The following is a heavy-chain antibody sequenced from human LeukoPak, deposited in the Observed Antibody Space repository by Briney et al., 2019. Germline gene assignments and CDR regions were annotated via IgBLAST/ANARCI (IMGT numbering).Heavy chain of an antibody. V-gene: IGHV1-46*01. J-gene: IGHJ4*02. CDR2: INPSGGST. Sequence: SVKVSCKASGYTFTSYYMHWVRQAPGQGLECMGIINPSGGSTSYAQKFQGRVTMTRDMSTSTVYMELSSLRSEDTAVYYCAREGYSSGFDYWGQGTLVTVSS. CDR3: AREGYSSGFDY. CDR1: GYTFTSYY. D-gene: IGHD6-19*01.